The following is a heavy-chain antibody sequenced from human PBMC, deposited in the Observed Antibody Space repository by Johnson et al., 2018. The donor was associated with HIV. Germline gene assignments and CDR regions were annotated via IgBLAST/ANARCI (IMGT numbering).Heavy chain of an antibody. D-gene: IGHD1-1*01. CDR3: ARGTGTDDAFDI. V-gene: IGHV3-23*04. CDR2: IRRSGGST. CDR1: GFTFSSSA. Sequence: VQLVESGGGLVQPGGSLRLSCAASGFTFSSSAMSWVRQAPGKGLEWVSGIRRSGGSTYYADSVKGRFTISRDNSKNTLYLQMNRLRAEGTAVYYCARGTGTDDAFDIWGQGTMVTVSS. J-gene: IGHJ3*02.